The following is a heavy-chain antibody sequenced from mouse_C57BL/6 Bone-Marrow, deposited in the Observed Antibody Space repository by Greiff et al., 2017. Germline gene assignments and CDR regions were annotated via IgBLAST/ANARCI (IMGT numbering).Heavy chain of an antibody. J-gene: IGHJ3*01. CDR1: GFTFSSYA. Sequence: EVMLVESGEGLVKPGGSLKLSCAASGFTFSSYAMSWVRQTPEKRLEWVAYISSGGDYIYYADTVKGRFTISRDNARNTLYLQMSSLKSEDTAMYYCTRDRDYDYDEGAWFAYWGQGTLVTVSA. CDR3: TRDRDYDYDEGAWFAY. D-gene: IGHD2-4*01. CDR2: ISSGGDYI. V-gene: IGHV5-9-1*02.